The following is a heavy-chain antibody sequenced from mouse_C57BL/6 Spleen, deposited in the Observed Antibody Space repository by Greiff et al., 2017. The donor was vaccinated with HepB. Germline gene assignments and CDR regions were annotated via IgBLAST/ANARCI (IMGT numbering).Heavy chain of an antibody. CDR3: ASGDYYGSSSSWFAY. D-gene: IGHD1-1*01. J-gene: IGHJ3*01. V-gene: IGHV1-69*01. CDR1: GYTFTSYW. Sequence: QVQLQQPGAELVMPGASVKLSCKASGYTFTSYWMHWVKQRPGQGLEWIGEIDPSDSYTNYNQKFKGKSTLTVDKSSSTAYMQLSSLTSEDSAVYYCASGDYYGSSSSWFAYWGQGTLVTVSA. CDR2: IDPSDSYT.